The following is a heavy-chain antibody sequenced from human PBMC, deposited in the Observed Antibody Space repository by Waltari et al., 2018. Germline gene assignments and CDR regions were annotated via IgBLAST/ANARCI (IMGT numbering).Heavy chain of an antibody. D-gene: IGHD2-15*01. V-gene: IGHV1-18*01. CDR3: ARDSSVVVVAALARLDY. CDR2: ISAYNGNT. Sequence: QVQLVQSGAEVKKPGASVKVSCKASGYTFTSYGISWVRQAPGQGLEWMGWISAYNGNTNDAQKLQGRVTMTTDTSTSTAYMELRSLRSDDTAVYYCARDSSVVVVAALARLDYWGQGTLVTVSS. J-gene: IGHJ4*02. CDR1: GYTFTSYG.